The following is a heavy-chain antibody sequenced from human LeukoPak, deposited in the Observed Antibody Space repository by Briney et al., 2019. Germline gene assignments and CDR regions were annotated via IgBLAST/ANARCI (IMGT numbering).Heavy chain of an antibody. CDR1: GDSITSSY. J-gene: IGHJ4*01. CDR3: ARHVDTAVVLYFDY. CDR2: IYYIGRT. D-gene: IGHD5-18*01. V-gene: IGHV4-59*01. Sequence: SETLSLTCTVSGDSITSSYWSWIRQPPGKGLEWIGYIYYIGRTNYNPSLKSRVTISVDTSKNQFSLMLTSVTAADTAVYYCARHVDTAVVLYFDYWGHGALVTVSS.